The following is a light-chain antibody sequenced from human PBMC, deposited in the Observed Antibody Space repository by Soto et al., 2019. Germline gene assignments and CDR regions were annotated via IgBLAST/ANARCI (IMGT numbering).Light chain of an antibody. CDR1: SSDVVYYDY. CDR3: SSYAGSNTFV. Sequence: QSALTQPPSASGFPGQSVTISCTGTSSDVVYYDYVSWYQQHPGKAPKLVIYEVTKRPSGVPDRVSASKSGNTASLTVSGLRAEDEADYYCSSYAGSNTFVFGSGTKLTVL. J-gene: IGLJ1*01. CDR2: EVT. V-gene: IGLV2-8*01.